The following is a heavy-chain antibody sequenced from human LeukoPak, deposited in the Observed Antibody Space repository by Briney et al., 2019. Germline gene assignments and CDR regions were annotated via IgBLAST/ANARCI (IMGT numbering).Heavy chain of an antibody. CDR1: GFNFRAYW. D-gene: IGHD1-14*01. CDR2: LNQDADRE. CDR3: ARATTASARDH. V-gene: IGHV3-7*01. Sequence: PGGSLRLSCAASGFNFRAYWMSWPRQAPGKGLEWVASLNQDADREYYVDSVKGRFTISRDNAKNSLYLQMDSLRVEDTAVYYCARATTASARDHWGQGTLVTVSS. J-gene: IGHJ4*02.